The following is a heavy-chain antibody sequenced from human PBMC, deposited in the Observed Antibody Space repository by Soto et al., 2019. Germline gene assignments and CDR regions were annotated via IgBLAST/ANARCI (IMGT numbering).Heavy chain of an antibody. V-gene: IGHV1-46*01. CDR1: GYTFAHYY. CDR2: INPASGST. D-gene: IGHD6-13*01. J-gene: IGHJ4*02. CDR3: ARYLAAGDY. Sequence: QVQLVQSGAEVKKPGASVKLSCRTSGYTFAHYYIHWVRQAPGQGLEWLAIINPASGSTNYAQDFQGRVTLTMDTSTTTVYMELSGLRAEDTAIFYCARYLAAGDYWGQGTRVTVSS.